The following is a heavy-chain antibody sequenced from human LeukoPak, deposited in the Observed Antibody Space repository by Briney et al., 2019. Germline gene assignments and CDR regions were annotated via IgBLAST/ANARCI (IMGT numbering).Heavy chain of an antibody. CDR2: IYYSGST. V-gene: IGHV4-30-4*08. Sequence: SSETLSLTCTVSGGSISSGDYYWSWIRRPPGKGLEWSGYIYYSGSTYYNPSLKSRVTISVDTSKNQFSLKLSSVTAADTAVYYCARFPYDFWTRSLDAFDIWGQGTMVTVSS. CDR1: GGSISSGDYY. CDR3: ARFPYDFWTRSLDAFDI. J-gene: IGHJ3*02. D-gene: IGHD3-3*01.